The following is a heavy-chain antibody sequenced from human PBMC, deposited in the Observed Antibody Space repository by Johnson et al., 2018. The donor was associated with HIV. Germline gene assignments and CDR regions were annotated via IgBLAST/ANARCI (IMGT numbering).Heavy chain of an antibody. CDR3: AQGYYDILTGYYDAFDI. V-gene: IGHV3-30*18. D-gene: IGHD3-9*01. J-gene: IGHJ3*02. CDR2: ITYDGRNK. CDR1: GFTFSNAW. Sequence: VQLVESGGGLVKPGGSLRLSCAASGFTFSNAWMNWVRQAPGKGLEWVSVITYDGRNKYYADSVKGRFTISRDNSKNTLYLQMNSLRAEDTAVYYGAQGYYDILTGYYDAFDIWGQGTMVTVSS.